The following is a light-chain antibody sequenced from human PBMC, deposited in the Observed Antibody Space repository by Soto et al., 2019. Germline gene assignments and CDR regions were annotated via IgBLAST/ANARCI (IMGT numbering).Light chain of an antibody. Sequence: IVLTQSPAIMSLSPGESASLSCRASQSVSDYLAWYQQKPGQAPRLLIHGASNRASGIPDRFSGSGSGTDFTLTISRLEPEDFAVYYCQQYGSSPRTFGQGTKVDNK. CDR1: QSVSDY. CDR3: QQYGSSPRT. J-gene: IGKJ1*01. CDR2: GAS. V-gene: IGKV3-20*01.